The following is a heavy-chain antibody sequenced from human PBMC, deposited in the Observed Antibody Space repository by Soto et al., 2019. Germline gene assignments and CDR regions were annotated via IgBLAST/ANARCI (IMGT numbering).Heavy chain of an antibody. V-gene: IGHV1-8*01. CDR1: GYTFTSYD. D-gene: IGHD3-10*01. CDR3: AGEQGITMFRGRGWFDP. J-gene: IGHJ5*02. CDR2: MNPNSGNT. Sequence: QVQLVQSGAEVKKPGASVKVSCKASGYTFTSYDINWVRQATGQGLEWMGWMNPNSGNTGYAQKFQGRVTMTRNTSISTAYMELSSLGSEDTAVYYCAGEQGITMFRGRGWFDPWGQGTLVTVSS.